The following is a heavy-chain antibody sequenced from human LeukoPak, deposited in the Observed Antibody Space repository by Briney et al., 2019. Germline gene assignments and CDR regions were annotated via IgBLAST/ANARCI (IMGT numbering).Heavy chain of an antibody. V-gene: IGHV3-21*01. J-gene: IGHJ3*02. CDR1: GFTFSSYS. D-gene: IGHD3-22*01. CDR2: ISSSSSYI. CDR3: ATAAHYYDSSDFLPEAFDI. Sequence: GGSLRLSCAASGFTFSSYSMNWVRQAPGKGLEWVSSISSSSSYIYYADSVKGRFTISRDNAKNSLYLKMTRLRVEDTAVYYCATAAHYYDSSDFLPEAFDIWGQGTMVTVSS.